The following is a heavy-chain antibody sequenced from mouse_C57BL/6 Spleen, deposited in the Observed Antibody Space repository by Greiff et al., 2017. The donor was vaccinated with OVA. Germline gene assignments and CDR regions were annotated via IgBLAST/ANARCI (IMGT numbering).Heavy chain of an antibody. J-gene: IGHJ2*01. Sequence: QVQLQQSGAELVKPGASVKLSCKASGYTFTSYWMQWVKQRPGQGLEWIGEIDPSDSYTNYNQKFKGKATLTVDTSSSTAYMQLSSLTSEDSAVYYCAREITTGVAVDYWGKGTTLTVSS. CDR3: AREITTGVAVDY. CDR1: GYTFTSYW. D-gene: IGHD1-1*01. V-gene: IGHV1-50*01. CDR2: IDPSDSYT.